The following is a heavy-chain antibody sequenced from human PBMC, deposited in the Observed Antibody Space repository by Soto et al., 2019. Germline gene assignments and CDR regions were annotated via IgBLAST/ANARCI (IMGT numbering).Heavy chain of an antibody. V-gene: IGHV3-15*01. CDR2: IKSKTDGGTT. CDR1: GFTFSKAW. CDR3: TTDEVAGATRQNY. D-gene: IGHD1-26*01. Sequence: GGSLRLSCAASGFTFSKAWMSWVRQAPGKGLEWVGRIKSKTDGGTTDYAAPVKGRFTISRDDSKNTLYLQMNSLKTEDTAVYYCTTDEVAGATRQNYWGQGTLVTVSS. J-gene: IGHJ4*02.